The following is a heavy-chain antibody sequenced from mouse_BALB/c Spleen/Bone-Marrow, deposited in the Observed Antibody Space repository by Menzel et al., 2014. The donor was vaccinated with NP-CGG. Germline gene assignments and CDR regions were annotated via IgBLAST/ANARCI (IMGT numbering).Heavy chain of an antibody. J-gene: IGHJ1*01. CDR2: INPYNDGT. V-gene: IGHV1-14*01. D-gene: IGHD2-1*01. CDR1: GYTFTNYV. CDR3: ARGGNYWYFDV. Sequence: VQLQQPGPELVKPGASVKMSCKASGYTFTNYVMHRVKQKPGQGLEWIGYINPYNDGTKYNEKFKGKATLTSDKSSSTAYMELSSLTSEDSTVYYCARGGNYWYFDVWGAGTTVTVSS.